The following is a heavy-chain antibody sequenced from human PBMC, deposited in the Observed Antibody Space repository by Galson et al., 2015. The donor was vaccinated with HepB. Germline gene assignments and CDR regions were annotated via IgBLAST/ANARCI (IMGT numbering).Heavy chain of an antibody. CDR1: GFTFSSYA. CDR3: AVEDSSGYLVDY. D-gene: IGHD3-22*01. J-gene: IGHJ4*02. CDR2: ISGSGGST. Sequence: SLRLSCAASGFTFSSYAMSWVRQAPGKGLEWVSAISGSGGSTYYADSVKGRFTISRDNSKNTLYLQMNSLRAEDTAVYYCAVEDSSGYLVDYWGQGTLVTVSS. V-gene: IGHV3-23*01.